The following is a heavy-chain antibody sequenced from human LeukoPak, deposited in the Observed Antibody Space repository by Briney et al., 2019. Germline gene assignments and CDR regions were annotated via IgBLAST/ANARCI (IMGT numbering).Heavy chain of an antibody. D-gene: IGHD1-14*01. CDR3: ATETNGRHYDY. CDR2: IGPTGFDR. V-gene: IGHV3-21*06. CDR1: GPTFSTSG. Sequence: PGGSLRLSCTTSGPTFSTSGFNWVRQAPGKGLEWVASIGPTGFDRYHADSIKGRFTISRDNANNFLYLQMDSLRAEDTAAYYCATETNGRHYDYWGQGTLLTASS. J-gene: IGHJ4*02.